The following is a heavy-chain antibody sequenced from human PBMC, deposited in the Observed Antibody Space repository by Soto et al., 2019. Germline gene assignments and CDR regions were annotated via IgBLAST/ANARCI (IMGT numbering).Heavy chain of an antibody. J-gene: IGHJ4*02. D-gene: IGHD2-15*01. CDR2: IHYSGST. CDR1: GDSISITSYY. CDR3: ASTKDETLYFDY. Sequence: QLQLQESGPGLVKPSETLSLTCTVSGDSISITSYYWGWVRQPPGKGLEWIGSIHYSGSTHYNPSLQSRIPISGAASKKQFSLKLRSVTAADTAVYYCASTKDETLYFDYWGQGTLVTVSS. V-gene: IGHV4-39*01.